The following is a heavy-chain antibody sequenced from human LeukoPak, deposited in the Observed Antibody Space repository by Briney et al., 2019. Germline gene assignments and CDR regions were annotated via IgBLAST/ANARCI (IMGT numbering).Heavy chain of an antibody. J-gene: IGHJ4*02. Sequence: GGSLRLSCAASGFTFSSSAMSWVRQAPGKGLEWVSAISGSGGSTYYADSVKGRFTISRDNSKNTLYLQMNSLRAEDTAVYYCAKGRAYYYGSGSYYNWGQGTLVTVSS. V-gene: IGHV3-23*01. CDR3: AKGRAYYYGSGSYYN. D-gene: IGHD3-10*01. CDR1: GFTFSSSA. CDR2: ISGSGGST.